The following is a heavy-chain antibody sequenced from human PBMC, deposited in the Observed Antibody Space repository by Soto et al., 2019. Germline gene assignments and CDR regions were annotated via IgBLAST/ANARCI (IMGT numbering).Heavy chain of an antibody. CDR1: GFTFSSYT. J-gene: IGHJ4*02. Sequence: EVQLLESGGGLVQPGGSLRLSCAASGFTFSSYTMSWVRQGPGKGLEWVSGISSSGGSTVYADSVKGRFTISRDNFKNTLYLQMNSVGAEDTAVYYCAKGWGDYWGQGTPVTVSS. CDR3: AKGWGDY. CDR2: ISSSGGST. V-gene: IGHV3-23*01. D-gene: IGHD7-27*01.